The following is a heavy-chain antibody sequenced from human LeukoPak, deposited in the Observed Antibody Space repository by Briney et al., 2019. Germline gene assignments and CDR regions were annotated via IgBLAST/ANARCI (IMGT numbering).Heavy chain of an antibody. CDR3: ARDASGGYDSGY. V-gene: IGHV3-74*01. CDR1: GFTFSTYW. D-gene: IGHD5-12*01. CDR2: INPDGITT. J-gene: IGHJ4*02. Sequence: GGSLRLSCAASGFTFSTYWMHWVRQAPGKGLEWVSRINPDGITTTCADSVKGRFTISRDNAKNSLYLQMNSLRAEDTAVYYCARDASGGYDSGYWGQGTLVTVSS.